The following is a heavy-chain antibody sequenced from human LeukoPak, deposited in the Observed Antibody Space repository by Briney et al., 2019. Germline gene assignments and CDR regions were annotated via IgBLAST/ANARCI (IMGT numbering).Heavy chain of an antibody. V-gene: IGHV4-34*01. Sequence: SETLSLTCAVYGGSFSGYYWSWIRHPLGKGLEWIGEINHSGSTNYNPSLKSRVTISVDTSKNQFSLKLSSVTAADTAVYYCARGQKDYYDSSGPSDYWGQGTLVTVSS. CDR1: GGSFSGYY. CDR2: INHSGST. J-gene: IGHJ4*02. CDR3: ARGQKDYYDSSGPSDY. D-gene: IGHD3-22*01.